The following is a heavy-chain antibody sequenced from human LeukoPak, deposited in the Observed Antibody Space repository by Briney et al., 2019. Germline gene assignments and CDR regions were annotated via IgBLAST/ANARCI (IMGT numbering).Heavy chain of an antibody. CDR2: ISSSSSTI. J-gene: IGHJ4*02. Sequence: GGSLRLSCAASGFTFSSYSMLWVRQAPGKGLEWVSYISSSSSTIYYADSVKGRFTISRDDAKNSLYLQMNTLRAEDTAVYYGARDRHKYNYDSGGYPPYWGQGTLVTVSS. CDR3: ARDRHKYNYDSGGYPPY. CDR1: GFTFSSYS. D-gene: IGHD3-22*01. V-gene: IGHV3-48*01.